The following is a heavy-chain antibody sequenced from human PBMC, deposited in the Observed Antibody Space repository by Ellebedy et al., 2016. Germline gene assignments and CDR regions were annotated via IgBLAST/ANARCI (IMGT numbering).Heavy chain of an antibody. V-gene: IGHV5-51*01. CDR1: GYSFTSYW. CDR2: IYPGDSDT. D-gene: IGHD3-3*01. CDR3: ARLTIFGVVIFEY. J-gene: IGHJ4*02. Sequence: GGSLRLXXKGSGYSFTSYWIGWVRQMPGKGLEWMGIIYPGDSDTRYSPSFQGQVTISADKSISTAYLQWSSLKASDTAIYYCARLTIFGVVIFEYWGQGTLVTVSS.